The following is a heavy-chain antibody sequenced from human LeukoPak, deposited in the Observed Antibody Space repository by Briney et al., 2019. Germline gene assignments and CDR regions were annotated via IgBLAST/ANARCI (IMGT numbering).Heavy chain of an antibody. J-gene: IGHJ6*03. CDR3: ARDTYYYGSGRSMDV. Sequence: PGGSLRLSCAASGFTVSSNYMSWVRQAAGKGLEWVSVIYSGGSTYYADSVKGRFTISRDNSKNTLYLQMNSLRAEDTAVYYCARDTYYYGSGRSMDVWGKGTTVTVSS. CDR1: GFTVSSNY. D-gene: IGHD3-10*01. CDR2: IYSGGST. V-gene: IGHV3-53*01.